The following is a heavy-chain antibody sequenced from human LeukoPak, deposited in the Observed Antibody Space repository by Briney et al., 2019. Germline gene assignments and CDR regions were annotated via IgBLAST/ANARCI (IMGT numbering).Heavy chain of an antibody. J-gene: IGHJ4*02. CDR1: GYSISSDYY. D-gene: IGHD2-15*01. CDR2: IYHSGST. Sequence: SETLSLTCAVSGYSISSDYYWGWIRQPPGKGLEWIGSIYHSGSTYYNPSLKSRVTISVDTSKNQFSLKLSSVTAADTAVCYCARSHCSGDSCNSYPTHFDYWGQGTLVTVSS. V-gene: IGHV4-38-2*01. CDR3: ARSHCSGDSCNSYPTHFDY.